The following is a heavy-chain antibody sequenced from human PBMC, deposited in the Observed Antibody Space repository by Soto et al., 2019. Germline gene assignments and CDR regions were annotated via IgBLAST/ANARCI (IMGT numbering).Heavy chain of an antibody. CDR1: GGSISSGGYY. D-gene: IGHD6-6*01. CDR3: AREMIAAPRGRYNWFEP. J-gene: IGHJ5*02. CDR2: IYYSGST. Sequence: PSETLSLTCTVSGGSISSGGYYWSWIRQHPGKGLEWIGYIYYSGSTYYNPSLKSRVTISVDTSKNQFSLKLSSVTAADTAVYYCAREMIAAPRGRYNWFEPSGQGTLVTVSS. V-gene: IGHV4-31*03.